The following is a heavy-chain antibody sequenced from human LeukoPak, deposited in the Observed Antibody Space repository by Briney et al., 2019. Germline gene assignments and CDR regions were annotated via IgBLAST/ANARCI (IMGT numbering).Heavy chain of an antibody. J-gene: IGHJ1*01. Sequence: GGCLRLSCAASGFTFDDYAMHWVRPVPGKGLEWVSLISGDGGSTYYADSVKGRFTISRDNSKNSLYLQMNSLRTEDTALYYCAKDIYSRRGSYFEHWGQGTLVTVSS. CDR2: ISGDGGST. D-gene: IGHD2-15*01. CDR3: AKDIYSRRGSYFEH. CDR1: GFTFDDYA. V-gene: IGHV3-43*02.